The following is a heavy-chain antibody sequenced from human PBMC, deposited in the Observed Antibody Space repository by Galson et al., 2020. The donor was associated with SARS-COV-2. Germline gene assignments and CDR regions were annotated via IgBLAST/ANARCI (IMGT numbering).Heavy chain of an antibody. CDR3: ARQKRPLYCSGGSCYSIVCWFDP. J-gene: IGHJ5*02. CDR1: GGSISSSSYY. D-gene: IGHD2-15*01. Sequence: SETLSLTCTVSGGSISSSSYYWGWIRQPPGKGLEWIGSIYYSGSTYYNPSLKSRVTISVDTSKNQFSLKLSSVTAADTAMYYCARQKRPLYCSGGSCYSIVCWFDPWGQGTLVTGSS. V-gene: IGHV4-39*01. CDR2: IYYSGST.